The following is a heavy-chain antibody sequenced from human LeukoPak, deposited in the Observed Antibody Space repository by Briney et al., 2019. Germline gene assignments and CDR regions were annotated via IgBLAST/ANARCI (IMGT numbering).Heavy chain of an antibody. CDR2: IGVGGT. V-gene: IGHV3-23*01. D-gene: IGHD4-11*01. CDR1: GFTFIPYG. Sequence: GGSLTLSCAASGFTFIPYGMGWVRQAGGKGLEWVSSIGVGGTYYADSVKGRFTISRDNSKSTLYLEMNGLRAEDTAVYYCASDYPRYYFYMDVWGKGTTVTVSS. CDR3: ASDYPRYYFYMDV. J-gene: IGHJ6*03.